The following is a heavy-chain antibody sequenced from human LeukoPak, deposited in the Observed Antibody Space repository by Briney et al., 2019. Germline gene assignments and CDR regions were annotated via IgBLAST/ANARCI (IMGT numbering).Heavy chain of an antibody. CDR3: AKGGRRHYGDYVAF. V-gene: IGHV3-23*01. J-gene: IGHJ4*02. CDR1: GFTVNGYA. CDR2: ISASGDNT. Sequence: GGSLRLSCDASGFTVNGYAMNWVRQAPGKGLEWVSVISASGDNTYYADSVKGRFTISRDDSKNTVYLQMNSLRADDTAVYHCAKGGRRHYGDYVAFWGQGTLVTVSS. D-gene: IGHD4-17*01.